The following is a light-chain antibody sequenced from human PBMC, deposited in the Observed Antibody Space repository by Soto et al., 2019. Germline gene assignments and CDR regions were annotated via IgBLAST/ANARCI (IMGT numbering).Light chain of an antibody. Sequence: ETVMTQAAATLSVSPGEKVTLSCRASQIVSSNLAWYQQKPGQAPRLLIYGASTRATGIPARFSGSGSGTEFTLTISSLQSEDFAVYYCQQYNNWPPITFGQGTRLEIK. CDR2: GAS. J-gene: IGKJ5*01. CDR3: QQYNNWPPIT. V-gene: IGKV3-15*01. CDR1: QIVSSN.